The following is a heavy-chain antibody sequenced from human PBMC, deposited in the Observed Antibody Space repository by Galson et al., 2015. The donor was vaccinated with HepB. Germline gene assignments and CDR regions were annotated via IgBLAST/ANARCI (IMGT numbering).Heavy chain of an antibody. Sequence: SLRLSCAASGFTVSSNYMSWVRQAPGKGLEWVSVIYSGGSTYYADSVKGRFTISRDNSKNTLYLQMNSLRAEDTAVYYCARGEGSSGWQDDEYFQHWGQGTLVTVSS. CDR1: GFTVSSNY. J-gene: IGHJ1*01. CDR2: IYSGGST. D-gene: IGHD6-19*01. CDR3: ARGEGSSGWQDDEYFQH. V-gene: IGHV3-66*01.